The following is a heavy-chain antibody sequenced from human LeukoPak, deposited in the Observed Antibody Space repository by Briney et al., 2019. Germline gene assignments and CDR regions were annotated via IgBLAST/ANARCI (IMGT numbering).Heavy chain of an antibody. CDR2: ISSSGYSI. D-gene: IGHD3-10*01. CDR1: GFTFSTDD. V-gene: IGHV3-48*03. Sequence: GGSLRLSCAASGFTFSTDDMNWVRQAPGKGLEWVSFISSSGYSIYYADSVKGRFTISRDNAKKSLYLQMNSLRAEDTAVYYCAREGSSYAPSQPFYVDSWGQGTLVTVSS. CDR3: AREGSSYAPSQPFYVDS. J-gene: IGHJ4*02.